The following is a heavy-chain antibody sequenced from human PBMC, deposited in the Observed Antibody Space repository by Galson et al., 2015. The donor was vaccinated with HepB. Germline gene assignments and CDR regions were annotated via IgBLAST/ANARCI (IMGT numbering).Heavy chain of an antibody. Sequence: CAASGFTFSSSWMSWVRQAPGKGLEWVANIKQDGSEKYYVDSVKGRFTISRDNAKNSLYLQMNSLRAEDTAVYYCARERGGGSTSFFDYWGQGTLVTVSS. V-gene: IGHV3-7*01. CDR2: IKQDGSEK. D-gene: IGHD2-2*01. CDR1: GFTFSSSW. J-gene: IGHJ4*02. CDR3: ARERGGGSTSFFDY.